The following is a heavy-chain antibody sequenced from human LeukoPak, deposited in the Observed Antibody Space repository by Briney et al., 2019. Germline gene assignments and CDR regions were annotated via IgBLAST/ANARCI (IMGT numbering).Heavy chain of an antibody. CDR2: IWYDGSNK. D-gene: IGHD1-26*01. J-gene: IGHJ4*02. V-gene: IGHV3-33*06. CDR1: GFTFSSYG. CDR3: AKAWGATHEFDY. Sequence: GRSLRLSCAASGFTFSSYGMHWVRQAPGKGLEWVAVIWYDGSNKYYADSVKGRFTISRDNSKNTLYLQMNSLRAEDTAVYYCAKAWGATHEFDYWGQGTLVTVSS.